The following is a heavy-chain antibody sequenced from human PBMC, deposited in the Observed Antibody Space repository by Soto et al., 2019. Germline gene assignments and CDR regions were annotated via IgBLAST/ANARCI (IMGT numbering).Heavy chain of an antibody. Sequence: PSETLSLTCTVSGGSISSSSYYWGWIRQPPGKGLEWIGSIYYSGSTYYNPSLKSRVTISVDTSKNQFSLKLSSVTAADTAVYYCARRQAYYDIFDYWGQGTLVTVSS. D-gene: IGHD3-9*01. CDR1: GGSISSSSYY. J-gene: IGHJ4*02. V-gene: IGHV4-39*01. CDR2: IYYSGST. CDR3: ARRQAYYDIFDY.